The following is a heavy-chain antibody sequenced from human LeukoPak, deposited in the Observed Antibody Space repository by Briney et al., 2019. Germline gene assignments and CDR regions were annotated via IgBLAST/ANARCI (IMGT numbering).Heavy chain of an antibody. J-gene: IGHJ4*02. Sequence: ASVKVSRKASGGTFSSYAISWVRQAPGQGLEWMGRIIPILGIANYAQKFQGRVTITADKSTSTAYMELSSLRSEDTAVYYCARDLSGGGGSPTLDYWGQGTLVTVSS. CDR1: GGTFSSYA. CDR2: IIPILGIA. V-gene: IGHV1-69*04. CDR3: ARDLSGGGGSPTLDY. D-gene: IGHD2-15*01.